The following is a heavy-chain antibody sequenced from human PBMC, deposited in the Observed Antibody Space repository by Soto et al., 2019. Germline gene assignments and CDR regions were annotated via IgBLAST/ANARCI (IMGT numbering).Heavy chain of an antibody. CDR3: ARRKDYNSTFVFGY. CDR1: GFSFTSYW. V-gene: IGHV5-51*01. CDR2: VYPGDSET. Sequence: GESLKISCKGSGFSFTSYWVAWVRQMPGKGLEWMGIVYPGDSETRYNSAFQGRDTISADKSISTAYLQWSRLKTSDTAMYYCARRKDYNSTFVFGYWGVRTLVTVSS. J-gene: IGHJ4*02. D-gene: IGHD1-1*01.